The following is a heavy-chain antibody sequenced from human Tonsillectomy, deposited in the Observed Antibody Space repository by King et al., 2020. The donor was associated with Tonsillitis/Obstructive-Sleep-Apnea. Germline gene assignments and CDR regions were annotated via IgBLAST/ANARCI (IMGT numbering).Heavy chain of an antibody. V-gene: IGHV3-15*01. D-gene: IGHD1-1*01. CDR3: NRVQTSEFKLARFDI. CDR2: IKSKPDGVTT. CDR1: GFTFSNAW. J-gene: IGHJ3*02. Sequence: VQLVESGGDLVKSGGSLRLSCAASGFTFSNAWMSWVRQAPGKGLEWVGRIKSKPDGVTTEYAAPVKGRFTIARDDSKNTLYLQMNSPKTEDTALYYCNRVQTSEFKLARFDICGQGTMFTVSS.